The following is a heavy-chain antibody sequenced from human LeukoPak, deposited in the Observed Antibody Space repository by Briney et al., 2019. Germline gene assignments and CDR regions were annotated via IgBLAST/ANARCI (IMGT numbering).Heavy chain of an antibody. V-gene: IGHV4-59*01. J-gene: IGHJ6*02. D-gene: IGHD2-2*01. CDR1: GGSISSYY. CDR2: IYYSGST. Sequence: SETLSLTCTVSGGSISSYYWSWIRQPPGKGLEWIGYIYYSGSTNYNPSLKSRVTISVDTSKNQLSLKLSSVTAADTAVYYCARWPMSSTSLRVYYYGMDVWGQGTTVTVSS. CDR3: ARWPMSSTSLRVYYYGMDV.